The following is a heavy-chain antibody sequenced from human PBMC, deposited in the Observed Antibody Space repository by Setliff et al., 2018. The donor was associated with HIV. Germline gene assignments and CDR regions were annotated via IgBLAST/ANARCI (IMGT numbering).Heavy chain of an antibody. CDR1: GGSFSGYY. Sequence: PSETLSLTCGVHGGSFSGYYWSWIRQPPGKGLEWIGEINHRGSTRYNPSLKSRVTISLDTSKNQFSLWLTSVTAADTAVYYCARVGLRFKYTFDYWGQGMLVTVSS. CDR3: ARVGLRFKYTFDY. CDR2: INHRGST. J-gene: IGHJ4*02. V-gene: IGHV4-34*01. D-gene: IGHD5-12*01.